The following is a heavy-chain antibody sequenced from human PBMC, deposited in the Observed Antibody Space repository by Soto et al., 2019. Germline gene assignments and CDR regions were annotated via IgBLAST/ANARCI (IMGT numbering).Heavy chain of an antibody. D-gene: IGHD4-17*01. J-gene: IGHJ4*02. Sequence: QVQLVESGGGVVQPGRSLRLSCAASGFTFSSYGMHWVRQAPGKGLEWVAVIWYDGSNKYYADSVKGRFTISRDNSKNTLYLQMNSLRAEDTAVYYCARDEGGTVTTPDYFDYWGQGTLVTVSS. CDR2: IWYDGSNK. V-gene: IGHV3-33*01. CDR3: ARDEGGTVTTPDYFDY. CDR1: GFTFSSYG.